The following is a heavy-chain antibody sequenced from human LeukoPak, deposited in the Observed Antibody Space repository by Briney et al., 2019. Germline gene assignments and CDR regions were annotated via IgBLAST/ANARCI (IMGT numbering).Heavy chain of an antibody. CDR2: ISGSGGST. V-gene: IGHV3-23*01. J-gene: IGHJ3*02. D-gene: IGHD3-10*01. CDR1: GFTFSSYG. CDR3: AKDQWNYYGSGSYYRGAFDI. Sequence: GGSLRLSCAASGFTFSSYGMSWVRQAPGKGLEWVSAISGSGGSTYYADSVKGRFTISRDNSKNTLYLQMNSLRAEDTAVYYCAKDQWNYYGSGSYYRGAFDIWGQGTMVTVSS.